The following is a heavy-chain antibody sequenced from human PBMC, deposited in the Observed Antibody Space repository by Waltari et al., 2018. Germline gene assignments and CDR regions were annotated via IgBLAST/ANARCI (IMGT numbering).Heavy chain of an antibody. D-gene: IGHD3-22*01. CDR2: ISGSVGST. J-gene: IGHJ4*02. Sequence: EVQLLESGGGLVQPGGSLRLSCAASGFTFSSYATIWVRQAPGKGLEWVSAISGSVGSTYYADSVKGRFTISRDNSKNTLYLQMNSLRAEDTAVYYCAKGNYYDSSGPDYWGQGTLVTVSS. CDR1: GFTFSSYA. V-gene: IGHV3-23*01. CDR3: AKGNYYDSSGPDY.